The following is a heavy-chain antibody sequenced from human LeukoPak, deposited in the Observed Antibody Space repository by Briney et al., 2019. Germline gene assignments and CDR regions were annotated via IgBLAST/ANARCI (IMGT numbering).Heavy chain of an antibody. Sequence: KISCKGSGYSFTSYWIGWVRQMPGKALEWMGGIIPIFGTANYAQKFQGRVTITTDESTSTAYMELSSLRSEDTAVYYCARKGGYDYVWGSYLPYYFDYWGQGTLVTVSS. CDR2: IIPIFGTA. CDR3: ARKGGYDYVWGSYLPYYFDY. J-gene: IGHJ4*02. V-gene: IGHV1-69*05. CDR1: GYSFTSYW. D-gene: IGHD3-16*02.